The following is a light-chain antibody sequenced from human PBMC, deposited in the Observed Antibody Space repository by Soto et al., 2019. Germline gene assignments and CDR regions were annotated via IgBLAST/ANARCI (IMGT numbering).Light chain of an antibody. CDR3: SSYTSDTSPYV. CDR1: SSDVGGYNY. CDR2: EVN. Sequence: QSALTQPASVSGSPGQSITISCTGTSSDVGGYNYVSWYQLHPGKAPKLIIYEVNNRPSGLSNRFSGSKSGNTASLTISGPQADDEGDYYCSSYTSDTSPYVFGTGTKLTVL. V-gene: IGLV2-14*01. J-gene: IGLJ1*01.